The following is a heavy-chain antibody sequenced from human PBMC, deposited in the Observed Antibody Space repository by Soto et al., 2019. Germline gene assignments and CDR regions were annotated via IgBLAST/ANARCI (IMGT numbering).Heavy chain of an antibody. CDR2: IRSKAYGGTT. CDR3: TTSPYYYGSGSYYNVIGFDP. V-gene: IGHV3-49*03. D-gene: IGHD3-10*01. CDR1: GCTLGAYA. J-gene: IGHJ5*02. Sequence: PGGSRRVSCTASGCTLGAYARSWFRHAPGRGLEWVGLIRSKAYGGTTEYAASVKGRFTISRDDSKSIAYLQMNSLKTEDTAVYYCTTSPYYYGSGSYYNVIGFDPWGQGT.